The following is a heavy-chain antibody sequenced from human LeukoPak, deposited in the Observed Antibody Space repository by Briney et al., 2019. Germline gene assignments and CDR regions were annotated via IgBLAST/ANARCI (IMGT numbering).Heavy chain of an antibody. CDR3: ARGYYGSGSQN. V-gene: IGHV1-2*02. D-gene: IGHD3-10*01. CDR1: GYTFTGYY. CDR2: INPNSGGT. Sequence: ASVKVSCKASGYTFTGYYMHWVRQAPGQGLEWMGWINPNSGGTNHAQKFQGRVTMTRDTSISTAYMELSRLRSDDTAAYYCARGYYGSGSQNWGQGTLVTVSS. J-gene: IGHJ4*02.